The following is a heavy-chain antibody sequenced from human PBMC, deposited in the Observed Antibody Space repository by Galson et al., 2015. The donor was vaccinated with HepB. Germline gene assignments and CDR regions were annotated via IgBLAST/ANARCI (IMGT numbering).Heavy chain of an antibody. D-gene: IGHD6-19*01. Sequence: TLSLTCTVSGASITDYYWGWIRQTPGKGLEWNGYILHTGSVNYNPSLRSRVTMSVDTSNNQFSLELNSVSVAGTAVYYCAREVGGTDSGWPYYFDSWGQGTLVAVSS. V-gene: IGHV4-59*01. CDR3: AREVGGTDSGWPYYFDS. CDR2: ILHTGSV. J-gene: IGHJ4*02. CDR1: GASITDYY.